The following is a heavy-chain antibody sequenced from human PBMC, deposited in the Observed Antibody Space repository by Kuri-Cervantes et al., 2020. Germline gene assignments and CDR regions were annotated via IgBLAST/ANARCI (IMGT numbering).Heavy chain of an antibody. Sequence: GESLKISCAASGFSFSSYAMSWVRQAPGKGLEWVSAISGSGGSTYYADSVKGRFTISRDNSKNTLYLQMNSLRAEDTAVYYCAKFPPGWFDPWGQGTLVTVSS. CDR2: ISGSGGST. V-gene: IGHV3-23*01. CDR1: GFSFSSYA. J-gene: IGHJ5*02. CDR3: AKFPPGWFDP.